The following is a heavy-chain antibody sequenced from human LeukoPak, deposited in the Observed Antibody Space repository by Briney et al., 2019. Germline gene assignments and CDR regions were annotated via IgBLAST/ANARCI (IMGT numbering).Heavy chain of an antibody. CDR2: INAGTGDT. CDR3: ARESRGLRYFDWLSGENAFDI. D-gene: IGHD3-9*01. CDR1: GYTFATYY. Sequence: GASVKVSCKASGYTFATYYMYWLRQTPGQGLEWMGVINAGTGDTGYSQKFQGRVTITADESTSTAYMELSSLRSEDTAVYSCARESRGLRYFDWLSGENAFDIWGQGTMVTVSS. V-gene: IGHV1-46*01. J-gene: IGHJ3*02.